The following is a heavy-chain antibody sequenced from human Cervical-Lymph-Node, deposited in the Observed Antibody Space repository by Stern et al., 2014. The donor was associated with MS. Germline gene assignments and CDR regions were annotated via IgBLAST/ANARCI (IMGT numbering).Heavy chain of an antibody. CDR1: GFSFSDFS. J-gene: IGHJ5*02. V-gene: IGHV3-11*01. CDR3: ARDRIAVDGNWFDT. D-gene: IGHD6-19*01. Sequence: VQLVESGGGLVKPGGSLRLSCAASGFSFSDFSMNWIRQAPGKGLGWVSYTSSSGSDRLYADSVKGRFTVSRDGAKNSVYLQMNSLRAEDTAIYYCARDRIAVDGNWFDTWGQGTLVSVSS. CDR2: TSSSGSDR.